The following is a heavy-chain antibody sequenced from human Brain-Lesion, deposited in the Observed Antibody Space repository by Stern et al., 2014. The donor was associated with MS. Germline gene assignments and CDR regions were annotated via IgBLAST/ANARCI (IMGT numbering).Heavy chain of an antibody. CDR1: GFNFSSYW. CDR3: ARGVGDY. CDR2: INRDGSDT. Sequence: VQLGQSGGGLVQPGGSLRLSCAASGFNFSSYWMHWVRQFPEKGLFWVSQINRDGSDTSYADSVKGRFSISRDNIRNMLCLRMTSLRAEDTAVYYCARGVGDYWGQGARVTVSS. D-gene: IGHD3-16*01. J-gene: IGHJ4*02. V-gene: IGHV3-74*02.